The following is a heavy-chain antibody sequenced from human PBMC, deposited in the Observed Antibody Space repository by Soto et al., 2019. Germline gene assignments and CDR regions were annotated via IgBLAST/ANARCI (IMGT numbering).Heavy chain of an antibody. CDR2: IYWDDDK. D-gene: IGHD4-17*01. CDR1: GFSLTTSGVG. V-gene: IGHV2-5*02. CDR3: AYRTTTVAWWFDP. Sequence: QITLKESGPTLVKPTQTLTLTCTFSGFSLTTSGVGVGWIRQPPGKALEWLALIYWDDDKRYSPSLKTRPTSPKDTSNNQVVITMTNMDPADTATYFCAYRTTTVAWWFDPWGQGNLVTVSS. J-gene: IGHJ5*02.